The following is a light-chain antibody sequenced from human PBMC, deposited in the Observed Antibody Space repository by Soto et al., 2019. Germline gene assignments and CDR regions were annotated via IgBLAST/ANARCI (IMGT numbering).Light chain of an antibody. CDR1: SSDIGGYDD. V-gene: IGLV2-14*01. CDR3: TSYASGSSHVV. J-gene: IGLJ2*01. Sequence: QSVLTQPASVSGSPGQSITLSCTGTSSDIGGYDDVSWYQRHPGKAPKLIIYDVNNRPSGVSNRFCGSKSGNTASLSISGLQAEDEADYYGTSYASGSSHVVFGGGTKLTVL. CDR2: DVN.